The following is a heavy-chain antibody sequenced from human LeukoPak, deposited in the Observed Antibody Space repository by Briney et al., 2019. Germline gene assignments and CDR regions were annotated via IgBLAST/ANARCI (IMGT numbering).Heavy chain of an antibody. CDR3: ARGGNRFSWVNDY. Sequence: AASVKVSCKASGGTFSSYAISWVRQAPGQGLEWMGGIIPIFGTANYAQKFQGRVTITADESTSTAYMELSSLRSEDTAVYYCARGGNRFSWVNDYWGQGTLVTVSS. D-gene: IGHD1-14*01. V-gene: IGHV1-69*13. CDR1: GGTFSSYA. J-gene: IGHJ4*02. CDR2: IIPIFGTA.